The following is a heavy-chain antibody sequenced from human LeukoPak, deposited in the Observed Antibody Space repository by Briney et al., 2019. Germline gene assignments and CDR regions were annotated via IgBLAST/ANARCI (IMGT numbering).Heavy chain of an antibody. CDR3: AKRREGVAASFDY. V-gene: IGHV3-23*01. Sequence: GGSLRLSCAASGFTFSSYAMSWVRQAPGKGLEWVSGLTGSGDSTYYADSVMSRFTISRDNSKNTVYLQMNSLRVEDTAVYYCAKRREGVAASFDYWGQGTLVTVSS. CDR2: LTGSGDST. CDR1: GFTFSSYA. J-gene: IGHJ4*02. D-gene: IGHD6-19*01.